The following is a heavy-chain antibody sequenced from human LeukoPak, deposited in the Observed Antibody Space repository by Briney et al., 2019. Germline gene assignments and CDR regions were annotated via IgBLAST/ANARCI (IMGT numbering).Heavy chain of an antibody. J-gene: IGHJ4*02. V-gene: IGHV3-66*01. CDR2: IYSGGST. Sequence: PGGSLRLSYAASGFTVSSNYMSWVRQAPGKGLEWVSVIYSGGSTYYADSVKGRFTISRDNSKNTLYLQMNSLRAEDTAVYCCARNQGPFDYWGQGTLVTVSS. D-gene: IGHD1-14*01. CDR1: GFTVSSNY. CDR3: ARNQGPFDY.